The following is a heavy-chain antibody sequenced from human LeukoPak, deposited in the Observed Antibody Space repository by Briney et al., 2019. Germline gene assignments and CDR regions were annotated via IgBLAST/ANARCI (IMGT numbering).Heavy chain of an antibody. V-gene: IGHV1-2*02. CDR1: GYTFTGYY. CDR2: INPNSGGT. D-gene: IGHD3-22*01. J-gene: IGHJ5*02. Sequence: ASVKVSCKASGYTFTGYYMHWVRQAPGQGLEWMGWINPNSGGTNYAQKFQGRVTMTRDTSISTAYMELSRLRSDDTAVYCCARDGGYYYDSSGYYRPWGQGTLVTVSS. CDR3: ARDGGYYYDSSGYYRP.